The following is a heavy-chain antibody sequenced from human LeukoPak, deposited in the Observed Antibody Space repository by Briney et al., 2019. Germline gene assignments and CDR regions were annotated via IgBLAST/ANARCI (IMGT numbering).Heavy chain of an antibody. D-gene: IGHD4-17*01. CDR1: GYTFTSYD. Sequence: ASVKVSCKASGYTFTSYDINWVRQATGQGLEWMGWMNPNSGNTGYAQKFQGRVTMTRNTSISTAYMELSSLRSDDTAVYYCARARWADYGDLDYWGQGTLVTVSS. CDR3: ARARWADYGDLDY. CDR2: MNPNSGNT. V-gene: IGHV1-8*01. J-gene: IGHJ4*02.